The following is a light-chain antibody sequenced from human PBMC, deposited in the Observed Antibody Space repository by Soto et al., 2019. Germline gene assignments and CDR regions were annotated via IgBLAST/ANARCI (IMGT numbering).Light chain of an antibody. CDR1: SSDIGGYNS. Sequence: QSALTQSPSASGSPGQSVTISCTGTSSDIGGYNSVSWYQQHPGKAPKVMIYEVNKRPSGVPDRFSGSKSGNTASLTVSGLKAEDEADYYCSSYAGSNNLVFGGGTKLTVL. V-gene: IGLV2-8*01. J-gene: IGLJ2*01. CDR3: SSYAGSNNLV. CDR2: EVN.